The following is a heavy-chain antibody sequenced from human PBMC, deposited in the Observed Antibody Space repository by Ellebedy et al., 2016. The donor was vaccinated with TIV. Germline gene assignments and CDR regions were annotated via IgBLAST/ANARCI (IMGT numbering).Heavy chain of an antibody. CDR2: ISTNSSTK. V-gene: IGHV3-11*01. CDR1: GFSFSDYY. Sequence: GESLKISCAASGFSFSDYYMSWIRRAPGKGLEWLSYISTNSSTKYNTYSVKGRFTISRDNAKNSLYLQMNSLRAEDTAVYYCARDLGGYDVFDYWGRGTLVTVSS. J-gene: IGHJ4*02. CDR3: ARDLGGYDVFDY. D-gene: IGHD5-12*01.